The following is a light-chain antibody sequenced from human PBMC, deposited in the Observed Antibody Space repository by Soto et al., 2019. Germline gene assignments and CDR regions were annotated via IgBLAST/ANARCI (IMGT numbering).Light chain of an antibody. V-gene: IGLV2-11*01. Sequence: QSALTHPRSVSGSPGQSVTISCAGTSSDVGGYDYVSWFQQHPGKAPKLMIYDVSKWPSGVPDRFSGSKSGNTASLTISGLQADDEADYYCCSYAGSNSYVFGGGTKVTVL. CDR2: DVS. J-gene: IGLJ1*01. CDR3: CSYAGSNSYV. CDR1: SSDVGGYDY.